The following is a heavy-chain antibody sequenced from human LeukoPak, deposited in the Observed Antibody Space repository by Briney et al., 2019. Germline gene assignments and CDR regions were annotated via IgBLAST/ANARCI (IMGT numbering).Heavy chain of an antibody. CDR3: ARQATVTHFDY. CDR2: IYHSGST. Sequence: PSQTLSLTCAVSGGSISSGGYSWSWIRQPPGKGLEWIGYIYHSGSTYYHPSLKSRVTISVDRSKNQFSLKLSSVTAADTAVYYCARQATVTHFDYWGQGTLVTVSS. J-gene: IGHJ4*02. CDR1: GGSISSGGYS. V-gene: IGHV4-30-2*01. D-gene: IGHD4-17*01.